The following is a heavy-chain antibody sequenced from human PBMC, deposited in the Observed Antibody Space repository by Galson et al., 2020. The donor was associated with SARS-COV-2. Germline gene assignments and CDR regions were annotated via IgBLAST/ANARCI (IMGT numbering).Heavy chain of an antibody. Sequence: GESLKISCAASGFTFSSYSMNWVRQAPGKGLEWVSYISSSSSTIYYADSVKGRFTISRDNAKNSLYLQMNSLRDEDTAVYYCARNPRGLKRYYYGSGTNWFDPWGQGTLVTVSS. V-gene: IGHV3-48*02. CDR2: ISSSSSTI. J-gene: IGHJ5*02. CDR1: GFTFSSYS. CDR3: ARNPRGLKRYYYGSGTNWFDP. D-gene: IGHD3-10*01.